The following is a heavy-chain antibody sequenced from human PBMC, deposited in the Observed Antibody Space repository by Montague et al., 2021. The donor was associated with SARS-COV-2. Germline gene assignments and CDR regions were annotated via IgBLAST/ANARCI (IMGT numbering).Heavy chain of an antibody. D-gene: IGHD6-13*01. V-gene: IGHV4-34*01. J-gene: IGHJ4*02. CDR3: ARGRYSSSWYGTKYYFDY. CDR1: GGSISTYY. CDR2: ITHSGST. Sequence: SETLSLTCTVSGGSISTYYWSWIRQPPGKGLEWIGEITHSGSTNYNPSLKSRVTISLDTSTNQFSLKLSSVTAADTAVYYRARGRYSSSWYGTKYYFDYWGQGTLVTVSS.